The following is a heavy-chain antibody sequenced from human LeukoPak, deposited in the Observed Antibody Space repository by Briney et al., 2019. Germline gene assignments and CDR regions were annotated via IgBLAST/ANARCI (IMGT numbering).Heavy chain of an antibody. CDR1: GYTLTDNH. V-gene: IGHV1-2*02. D-gene: IGHD1-26*01. CDR2: IDPNSGGT. Sequence: ASVKVSCKASGYTLTDNHLYWVRQAPGQGLEWMGWIDPNSGGTNFAQNFQGRLTMTRDTSISTAYMELSRLTSDDTTVYYCARELSLNAFDVWGQGTMVTVSS. J-gene: IGHJ3*01. CDR3: ARELSLNAFDV.